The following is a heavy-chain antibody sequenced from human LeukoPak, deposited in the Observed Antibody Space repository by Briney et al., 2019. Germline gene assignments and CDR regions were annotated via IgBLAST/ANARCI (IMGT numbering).Heavy chain of an antibody. Sequence: GGSLRLSCAASGFTFSTYWMTWVRQAPGKGLEWVANINQDGSGKYYVDSVKSRFAISRDNAKNSLYLQMNSLRAEDTAVYYCARPQYFYYMDVWGKGTTVTVSS. J-gene: IGHJ6*03. CDR1: GFTFSTYW. V-gene: IGHV3-7*01. CDR2: INQDGSGK. CDR3: ARPQYFYYMDV.